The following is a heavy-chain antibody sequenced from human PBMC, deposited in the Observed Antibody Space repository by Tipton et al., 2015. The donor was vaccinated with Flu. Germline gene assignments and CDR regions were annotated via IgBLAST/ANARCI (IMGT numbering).Heavy chain of an antibody. CDR3: ARDPNWGSYYFDY. CDR2: ISSDSGDI. D-gene: IGHD7-27*01. CDR1: GFTFRAYN. V-gene: IGHV3-21*01. Sequence: SLRLSCAASGFTFRAYNLNWVRQAPGKGLEWVSSISSDSGDIYYADSLRGRFTVSRDNAKNSLFLHMNNLRAEDTAVYYCARDPNWGSYYFDYWGQGTLVTVSS. J-gene: IGHJ4*02.